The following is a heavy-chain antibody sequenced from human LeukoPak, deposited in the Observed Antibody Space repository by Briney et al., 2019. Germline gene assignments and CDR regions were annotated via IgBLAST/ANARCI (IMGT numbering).Heavy chain of an antibody. Sequence: SETLSLTCAVYGGSFSGYYWSWIRQPPGKGLEWIGEINHSGSTNYNPSLKSRVTISVDTSKNQFSLKLSSVTAADTAVYYCARGYSGYDSGGSFYYYYMDVWGKGTTVTISS. D-gene: IGHD5-12*01. CDR2: INHSGST. CDR3: ARGYSGYDSGGSFYYYYMDV. CDR1: GGSFSGYY. J-gene: IGHJ6*03. V-gene: IGHV4-34*01.